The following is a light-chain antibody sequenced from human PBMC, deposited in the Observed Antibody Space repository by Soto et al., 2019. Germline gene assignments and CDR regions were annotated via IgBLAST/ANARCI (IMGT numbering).Light chain of an antibody. CDR2: DAS. CDR1: QSVSSY. Sequence: IVLTQSPGTRSLSAGERATLSCRASQSVSSYLAWYQQKPGQAPRLLIYDASNRATGIPARFSGNGSGTDFPLTISSIEPEDFAVDYCQQRSNRPTFGGGTKVDIK. V-gene: IGKV3-11*01. J-gene: IGKJ4*01. CDR3: QQRSNRPT.